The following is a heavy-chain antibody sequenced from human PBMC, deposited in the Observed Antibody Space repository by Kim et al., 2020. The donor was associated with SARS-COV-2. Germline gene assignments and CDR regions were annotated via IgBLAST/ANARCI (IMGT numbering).Heavy chain of an antibody. J-gene: IGHJ6*02. CDR1: GGSFSGYY. Sequence: SETLSLTCAVYGGSFSGYYWSWIRQPPGKGLEWIGEINHSGSTNYNPSLKSRVTISVDTSKNQFSLKLSSVTAADTAVYYCARVRLRPGDYYGSGSYWPYYYGMDVWGQGTTVTVSS. CDR2: INHSGST. V-gene: IGHV4-34*01. CDR3: ARVRLRPGDYYGSGSYWPYYYGMDV. D-gene: IGHD3-10*01.